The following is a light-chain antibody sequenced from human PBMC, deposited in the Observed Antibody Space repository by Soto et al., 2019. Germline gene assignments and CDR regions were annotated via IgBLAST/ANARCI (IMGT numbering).Light chain of an antibody. V-gene: IGKV1-39*01. CDR1: QSISSY. CDR2: AAS. CDR3: QQSYSTPRT. Sequence: DLQMTQSPSSLCASVGDSVTIPCRSSQSISSYLNWYQQKPGKAPKLLIYAASSLQSGVPSRFSGSGSGTDFTLTISSLQPEDFATYYCQQSYSTPRTFGQGTKVDIK. J-gene: IGKJ1*01.